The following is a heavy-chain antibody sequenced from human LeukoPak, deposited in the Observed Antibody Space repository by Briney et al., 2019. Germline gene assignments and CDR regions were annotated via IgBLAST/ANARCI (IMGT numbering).Heavy chain of an antibody. D-gene: IGHD5-12*01. J-gene: IGHJ4*02. CDR3: ARAPYSGYDFLIDY. V-gene: IGHV4-59*12. CDR2: IYYSGST. Sequence: SETLSLTCTVSGGSISSYYWSWIRQPPGKGLEWIGYIYYSGSTYYNPSLKSRVTISVDTSKNQFSLKLSSVTAADTAVYYCARAPYSGYDFLIDYWGQGTLVTVSS. CDR1: GGSISSYY.